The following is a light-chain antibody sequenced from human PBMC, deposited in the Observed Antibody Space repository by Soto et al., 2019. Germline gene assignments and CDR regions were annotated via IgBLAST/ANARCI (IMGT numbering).Light chain of an antibody. Sequence: DIQMTQSPSTLSASVGDRVTITCRASQSISSWLAWYQQKPGKAPKLLIYDASSLESGVPSRFSGSGSGTEFTLTISSLQPDDFATEYCQQYNSYLTFGGGTKVEIK. J-gene: IGKJ4*01. CDR2: DAS. CDR3: QQYNSYLT. V-gene: IGKV1-5*01. CDR1: QSISSW.